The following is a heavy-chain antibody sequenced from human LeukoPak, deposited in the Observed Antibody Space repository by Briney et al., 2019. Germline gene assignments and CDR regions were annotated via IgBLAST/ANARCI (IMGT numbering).Heavy chain of an antibody. CDR1: GFTFSSYA. D-gene: IGHD5-12*01. J-gene: IGHJ5*02. CDR2: ISGSGGST. V-gene: IGHV3-23*01. Sequence: QSGGSLRLSCAASGFTFSSYAMSWARQAPGKGLEWVSAISGSGGSTYYADSVKGRFTISRDNSKNTLYLQMNSLRAEDTAVYYCAKDLYGYVSNWFDPWGQGTLVTVSS. CDR3: AKDLYGYVSNWFDP.